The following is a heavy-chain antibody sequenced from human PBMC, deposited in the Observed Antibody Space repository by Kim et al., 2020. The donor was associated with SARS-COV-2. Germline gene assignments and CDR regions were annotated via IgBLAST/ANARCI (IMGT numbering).Heavy chain of an antibody. V-gene: IGHV3-21*01. CDR2: ISSSSSYI. J-gene: IGHJ6*02. D-gene: IGHD6-13*01. CDR1: GFTFSSYS. CDR3: ASIPAAGSQVYYYYGMDV. Sequence: GSLRLSCAASGFTFSSYSMNWVRQAPGKGLECVSSISSSSSYIYYADSVKGRFTISRDNAKNSLYLQMNSLRAEDTAVYYCASIPAAGSQVYYYYGMDVWGQGTTVTVSS.